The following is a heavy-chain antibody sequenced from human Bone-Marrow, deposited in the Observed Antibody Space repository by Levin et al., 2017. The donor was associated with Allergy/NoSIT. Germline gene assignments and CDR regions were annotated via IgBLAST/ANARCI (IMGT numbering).Heavy chain of an antibody. CDR3: AGHVKIMGYFYGYGWFDP. Sequence: PSETLSLTCSVSGGSISTTNYNWAWVRQSPGKGLEWIGSIYYSGSTFYNPSLKSRLTIAGDTSINQFSLKLNAVTAADTAVYFCAGHVKIMGYFYGYGWFDPWGQGTLVTVSS. CDR2: IYYSGST. J-gene: IGHJ5*02. CDR1: GGSISTTNYN. V-gene: IGHV4-39*01. D-gene: IGHD5-18*01.